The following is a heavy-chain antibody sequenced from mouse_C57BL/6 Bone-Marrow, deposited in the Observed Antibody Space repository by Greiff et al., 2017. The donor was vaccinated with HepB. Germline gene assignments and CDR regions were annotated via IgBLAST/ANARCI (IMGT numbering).Heavy chain of an antibody. Sequence: EVQLQQSGGDLVKPGGSLKLSCAASGFTFSSYGMSWVRQTPDKRLEWVATISSGGSYTYYPDSVKGRFTISRDNAKNTLYLQMSSLKSEDTAMYYCARQDYSNYDYAMDYWGQGTSVTVSS. D-gene: IGHD2-5*01. CDR1: GFTFSSYG. CDR2: ISSGGSYT. J-gene: IGHJ4*01. V-gene: IGHV5-6*01. CDR3: ARQDYSNYDYAMDY.